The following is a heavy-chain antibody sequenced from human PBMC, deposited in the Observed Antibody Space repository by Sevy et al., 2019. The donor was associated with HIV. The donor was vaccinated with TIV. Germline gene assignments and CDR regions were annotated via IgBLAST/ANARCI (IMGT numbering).Heavy chain of an antibody. J-gene: IGHJ6*02. D-gene: IGHD4-17*01. Sequence: GGSLRLSCAASRFTFSDYYMSWIRQAPGKGLEWISYITGSDSTIYYADSVKGRFTISRDDAKNSLYLQMNSLRAEDTAVYYCARDHVKDGDLGDYYYYAMDVWGQGTTVTVSS. CDR3: ARDHVKDGDLGDYYYYAMDV. CDR2: ITGSDSTI. V-gene: IGHV3-11*01. CDR1: RFTFSDYY.